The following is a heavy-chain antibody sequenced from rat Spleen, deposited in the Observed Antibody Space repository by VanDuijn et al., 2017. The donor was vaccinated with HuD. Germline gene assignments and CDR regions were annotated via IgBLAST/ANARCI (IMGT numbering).Heavy chain of an antibody. CDR3: ARVHYYSASSSFDY. CDR1: GFSLTSYS. V-gene: IGHV2-34*01. D-gene: IGHD1-1*01. J-gene: IGHJ2*01. Sequence: QVQLKESGPGLVQPSETLSLTCTVSGFSLTSYSVSWVRQPSGKGPEWMGRMWYDGDTAYNSALKSRLSISRDTSKNQVFLEMNSLQTEEKAIYFCARVHYYSASSSFDYWGQGVMVTVSS. CDR2: MWYDGDT.